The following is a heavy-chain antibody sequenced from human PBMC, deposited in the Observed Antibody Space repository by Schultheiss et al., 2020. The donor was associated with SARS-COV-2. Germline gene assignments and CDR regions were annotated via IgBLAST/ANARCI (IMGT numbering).Heavy chain of an antibody. V-gene: IGHV4-61*08. CDR1: GGSISSGGYY. J-gene: IGHJ6*02. Sequence: ETLSQKGNGSGGSISSGGYYWSWIRQHPGKGLEWIGYIYYSGSTYYNPSLKSRVTISVDTSKNQFSLKLSSVTAADTAVYYCARGVIAYYYGMDVWGQGTTVTASS. CDR2: IYYSGST. CDR3: ARGVIAYYYGMDV.